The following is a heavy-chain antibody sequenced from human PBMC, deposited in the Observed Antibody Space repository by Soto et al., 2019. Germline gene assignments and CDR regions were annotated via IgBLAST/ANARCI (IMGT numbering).Heavy chain of an antibody. J-gene: IGHJ5*02. CDR2: IYWNDDK. D-gene: IGHD3-10*01. Sequence: SGPTLVKPTQTLTLTCTFSGFSLSTSGVGVGWIRQPPGKALEWLALIYWNDDKRYSPSLKSRLTITKDTSKNQVVLTMTNMDPVDTATYYCAHSPACGGCITMVRGVISKYNWFDPWGQGTLVTVSS. CDR3: AHSPACGGCITMVRGVISKYNWFDP. V-gene: IGHV2-5*01. CDR1: GFSLSTSGVG.